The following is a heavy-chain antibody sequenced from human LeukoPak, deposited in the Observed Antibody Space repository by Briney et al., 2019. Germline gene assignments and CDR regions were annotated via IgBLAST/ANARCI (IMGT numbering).Heavy chain of an antibody. J-gene: IGHJ4*02. CDR1: GFTFSSYS. Sequence: GESLRLSCAASGFTFSSYSMNWVRQAPGKGLEWVSSISSSSSYIYYADSVKGRFTISRDNAKNSLYLQMNSLRAEDTAVYYCARVAGDSSAYYFDYWGQGTLVTVSS. CDR3: ARVAGDSSAYYFDY. V-gene: IGHV3-21*01. D-gene: IGHD2-21*01. CDR2: ISSSSSYI.